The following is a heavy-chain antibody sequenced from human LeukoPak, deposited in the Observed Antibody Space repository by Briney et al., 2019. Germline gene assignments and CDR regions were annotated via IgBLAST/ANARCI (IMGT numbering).Heavy chain of an antibody. CDR3: ARYYGGYYYYMDV. J-gene: IGHJ6*03. Sequence: PSETLSLTCTVSGGSISSSSYYWGWLRQPPGKGLEWIGSIYYSGSTYYNPSLKSRVTISVDTSKNQFSLKLSSVTAADTAVYYCARYYGGYYYYMDVWGKGTTVTVSS. CDR1: GGSISSSSYY. CDR2: IYYSGST. V-gene: IGHV4-39*07. D-gene: IGHD4-23*01.